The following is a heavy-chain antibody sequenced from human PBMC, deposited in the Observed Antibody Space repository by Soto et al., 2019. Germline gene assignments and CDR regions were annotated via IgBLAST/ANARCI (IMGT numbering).Heavy chain of an antibody. CDR2: ISSTGRTI. Sequence: GGSLRLSCGASGFTFSNYYMSWIRQAPGKGLEWVSYISSTGRTIYYADSVKGRFTVSRDNAQNSLSLKLNSLRVEDTAVYYCARSYSSGWEFGYWGQGTQVTVSS. V-gene: IGHV3-11*01. CDR1: GFTFSNYY. D-gene: IGHD6-19*01. J-gene: IGHJ4*02. CDR3: ARSYSSGWEFGY.